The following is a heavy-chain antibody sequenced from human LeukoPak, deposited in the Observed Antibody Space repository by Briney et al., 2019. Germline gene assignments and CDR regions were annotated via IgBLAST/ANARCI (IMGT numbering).Heavy chain of an antibody. J-gene: IGHJ6*02. CDR3: ARGGWYRAYYYGLDV. CDR2: IYYSGST. Sequence: SETLSLTCTVSGGSISSYYWSWVRRPPGKGLEGIGYIYYSGSTKSNPSLMSRVSMSVDTSMNQFSLKLSSVTAADTAVYYCARGGWYRAYYYGLDVWGQGTTVTVSS. V-gene: IGHV4-59*01. CDR1: GGSISSYY. D-gene: IGHD1-14*01.